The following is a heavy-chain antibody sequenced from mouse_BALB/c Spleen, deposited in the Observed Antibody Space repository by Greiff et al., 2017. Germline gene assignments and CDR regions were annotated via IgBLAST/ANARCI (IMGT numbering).Heavy chain of an antibody. CDR1: GYSFTGYF. V-gene: IGHV1-20*02. CDR3: ARCPPYYGSSYGYFDV. J-gene: IGHJ1*01. Sequence: EVQGVESGPELVKPGASVKISCKASGYSFTGYFMNWVMQSHGKSLEWIGRINPYNGDTFYNQKFKGKATLTVDKSSSTAHMELRSLSSEDSAVYYCARCPPYYGSSYGYFDVWGAGTTVTVSS. CDR2: INPYNGDT. D-gene: IGHD1-1*01.